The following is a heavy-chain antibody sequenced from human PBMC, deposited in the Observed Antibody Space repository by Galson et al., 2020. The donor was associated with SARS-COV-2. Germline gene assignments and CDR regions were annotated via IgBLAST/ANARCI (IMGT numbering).Heavy chain of an antibody. J-gene: IGHJ6*02. CDR2: IHYSGST. Sequence: SETLSLTCTVSGGSISSSHFYWGWLRQSPGKGLEWIGNIHYSGSTYYNPSLNSRVTMSVDMSNSQISLQLTSVTAADTAVYYCAREIRRGSGWYYYAGMDVWGQGTTVTVSS. CDR3: AREIRRGSGWYYYAGMDV. D-gene: IGHD6-13*01. V-gene: IGHV4-39*07. CDR1: GGSISSSHFY.